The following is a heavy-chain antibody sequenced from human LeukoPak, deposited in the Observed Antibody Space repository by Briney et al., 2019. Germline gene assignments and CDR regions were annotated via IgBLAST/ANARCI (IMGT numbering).Heavy chain of an antibody. Sequence: GASVKVSCKASGYTFTGYYMHWVRQAPGQGLEWMGWINPNSGGTNYAQKFQGRVTMTRDTSISTAYMELSRLRSDDTAVYYCARGAPWLWDVTSRTYWGQGTLVTVSS. CDR3: ARGAPWLWDVTSRTY. J-gene: IGHJ4*02. CDR1: GYTFTGYY. CDR2: INPNSGGT. D-gene: IGHD4-17*01. V-gene: IGHV1-2*02.